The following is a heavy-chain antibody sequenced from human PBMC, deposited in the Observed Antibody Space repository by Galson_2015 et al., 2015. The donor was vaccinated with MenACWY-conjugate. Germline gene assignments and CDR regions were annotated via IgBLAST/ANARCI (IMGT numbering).Heavy chain of an antibody. CDR2: IYYSGST. J-gene: IGHJ6*02. D-gene: IGHD2-21*01. CDR3: ARGGLLPGIVVNAYGMDV. CDR1: GGSISSYY. V-gene: IGHV4-59*01. Sequence: ETLSLTCTVSGGSISSYYWSWIRQPPGKGLEWIGYIYYSGSTNYNPSLKSRVTISVDTSKNQFSLKLSSVTAADTAVYYCARGGLLPGIVVNAYGMDVWGQGTTVTVSS.